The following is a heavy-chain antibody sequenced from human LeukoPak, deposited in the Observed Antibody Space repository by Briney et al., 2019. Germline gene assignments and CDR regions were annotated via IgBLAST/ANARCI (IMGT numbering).Heavy chain of an antibody. CDR3: AKGVVVAPDVTPFDY. CDR1: GLTFNNYA. J-gene: IGHJ4*02. Sequence: EGSLRLSCAVSGLTFNNYAMSWVRRAPGKGLEWVSGISGRGASKYYADSVKGRFTISRDNSKNTLYLQMNSLRAEDTAVYYCAKGVVVAPDVTPFDYWGQGTLVTVSS. V-gene: IGHV3-23*01. CDR2: ISGRGASK. D-gene: IGHD2-2*01.